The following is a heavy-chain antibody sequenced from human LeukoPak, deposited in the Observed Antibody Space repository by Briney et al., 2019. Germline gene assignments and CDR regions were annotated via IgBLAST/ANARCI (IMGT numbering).Heavy chain of an antibody. CDR1: GFTFSSYA. CDR3: AKGHYDILTGYLYYFDY. CDR2: ISGSGGST. V-gene: IGHV3-23*01. Sequence: GGSLRLSCAASGFTFSSYAMSWVRQAPGKGLEWVSAISGSGGSTYYADSVKGRFTISRDSSKNTLYLQMNSLRAEDTAVYYCAKGHYDILTGYLYYFDYWGQGTLVTVSS. J-gene: IGHJ4*02. D-gene: IGHD3-9*01.